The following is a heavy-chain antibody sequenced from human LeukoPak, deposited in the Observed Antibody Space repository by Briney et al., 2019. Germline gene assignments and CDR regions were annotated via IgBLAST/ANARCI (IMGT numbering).Heavy chain of an antibody. V-gene: IGHV4-4*02. D-gene: IGHD3-10*01. CDR2: IYHSGST. CDR1: GGSISSRNW. J-gene: IGHJ5*02. CDR3: VRDLVVRGVIWLRAYLQYNWFDP. Sequence: EPSGTLSLTCAVSGGSISSRNWWSWVRQPPGKGLEWIGEIYHSGSTNYNPSLKTRVTISVDKSKNQFSLKLSSVTAADTAVYYCVRDLVVRGVIWLRAYLQYNWFDPWGQGTLVTVSS.